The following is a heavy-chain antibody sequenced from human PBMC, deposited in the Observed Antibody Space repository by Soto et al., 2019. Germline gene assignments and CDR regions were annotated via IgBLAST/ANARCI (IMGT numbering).Heavy chain of an antibody. Sequence: QVQLVQSGAEVKKPGASVKVSCKASGYTFTSYAMHWVRQAPGQRLEWMGWINAGNGNTKYSQKFQGRVTITRDTSASTAYMELSSLRSEDTAVYYCAIATGYSSSQNWFAPWGQGTLVTVSS. CDR1: GYTFTSYA. CDR2: INAGNGNT. J-gene: IGHJ5*02. CDR3: AIATGYSSSQNWFAP. V-gene: IGHV1-3*01. D-gene: IGHD6-13*01.